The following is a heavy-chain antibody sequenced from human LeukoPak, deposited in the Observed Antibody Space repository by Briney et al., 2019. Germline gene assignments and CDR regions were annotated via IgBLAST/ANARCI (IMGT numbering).Heavy chain of an antibody. CDR2: IYYSGST. CDR3: AREGTSSHRLDV. Sequence: SETLSLTCSVSGASVSSYYWSWIRQPPGKGLEWIGYIYYSGSTKYNPSLKSRVTISVDTSRTQFSLKVSSVTAADTAVYYCAREGTSSHRLDVWGQGTTVTVSS. CDR1: GASVSSYY. V-gene: IGHV4-59*02. J-gene: IGHJ6*02. D-gene: IGHD2-2*01.